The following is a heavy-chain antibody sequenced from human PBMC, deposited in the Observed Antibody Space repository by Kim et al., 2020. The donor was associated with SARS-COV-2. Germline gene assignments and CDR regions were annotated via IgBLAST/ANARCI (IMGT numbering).Heavy chain of an antibody. D-gene: IGHD3-22*01. V-gene: IGHV4-59*01. J-gene: IGHJ2*01. Sequence: TNYHPSLKSRVTISVDSSKNQFSLKLSSVTAADTAVYYCARIVVDWYFDLWGRGTLVTVSS. CDR2: T. CDR3: ARIVVDWYFDL.